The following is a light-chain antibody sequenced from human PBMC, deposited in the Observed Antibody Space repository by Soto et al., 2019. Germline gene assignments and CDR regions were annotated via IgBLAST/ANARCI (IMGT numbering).Light chain of an antibody. Sequence: DIQMTQSPSTLSASVGDRVTITCRASRSISDWLAWYQQKPGKAPRLLIFDASNLKSGVPSRFSGSGSGTEFTLTINTLQPDDVATYYCLQYDSHSWTFGQGTKVDIK. CDR2: DAS. CDR3: LQYDSHSWT. V-gene: IGKV1-5*01. CDR1: RSISDW. J-gene: IGKJ1*01.